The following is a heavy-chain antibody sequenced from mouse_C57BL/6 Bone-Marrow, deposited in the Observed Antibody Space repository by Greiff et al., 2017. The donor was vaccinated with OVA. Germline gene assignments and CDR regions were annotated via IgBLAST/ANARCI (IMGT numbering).Heavy chain of an antibody. Sequence: VKLQESGAELARPGASVKMSCKASGYTFTSYTMHWVKQRPGQGLEWIGYINPSSGYTKYNQKFKDKATLTADKSSSTAYMQLSSLTSEDSAVYYCAIYYYGPYWYFDVWGTGTTVTVSS. CDR3: AIYYYGPYWYFDV. J-gene: IGHJ1*03. CDR2: INPSSGYT. D-gene: IGHD1-1*01. CDR1: GYTFTSYT. V-gene: IGHV1-4*01.